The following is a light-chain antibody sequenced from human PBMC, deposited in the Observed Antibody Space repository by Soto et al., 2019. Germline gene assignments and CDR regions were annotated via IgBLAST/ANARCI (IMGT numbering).Light chain of an antibody. J-gene: IGKJ4*01. CDR1: QSISSY. V-gene: IGKV1-39*01. Sequence: DIQMTQSPSSLSASVGYRFTITCRASQSISSYLNWYQQKPGKAPKLLIYAASSLQSGVPSRFSGSGSGTDFTLTISSLQPEDFATYYCQQSYSTPRTFGGGTTGDIK. CDR3: QQSYSTPRT. CDR2: AAS.